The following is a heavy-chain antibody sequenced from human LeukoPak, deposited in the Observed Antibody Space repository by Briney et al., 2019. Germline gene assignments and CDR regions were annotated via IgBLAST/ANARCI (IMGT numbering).Heavy chain of an antibody. CDR1: GFTFSSYS. Sequence: GGSLRLSCAASGFTFSSYSMNWVRQAPGKGLEWVSSISSSSSYIYYADSAKGRFTISRDNAKNSLYLQMNSLRAEDTAVYYCAGRIGPFQHWGQGTLVTVSS. CDR3: AGRIGPFQH. V-gene: IGHV3-21*01. J-gene: IGHJ1*01. D-gene: IGHD2-21*01. CDR2: ISSSSSYI.